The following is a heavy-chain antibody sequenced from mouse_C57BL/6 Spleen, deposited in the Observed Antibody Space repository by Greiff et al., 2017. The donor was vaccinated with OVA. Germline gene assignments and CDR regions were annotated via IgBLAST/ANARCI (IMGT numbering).Heavy chain of an antibody. Sequence: QVQLQQPGAELVKPGASVKLSCKASGYTFTSYWMHWVKQRPGQGLEWIGMIHPNSGSTNYNEKFKSKATLTVDKSSSTAYMQLSSLTSEDSAVYYCEGITTVVAMDYLDYWGQGTTLTVSS. D-gene: IGHD1-1*01. J-gene: IGHJ2*01. V-gene: IGHV1-64*01. CDR3: EGITTVVAMDYLDY. CDR2: IHPNSGST. CDR1: GYTFTSYW.